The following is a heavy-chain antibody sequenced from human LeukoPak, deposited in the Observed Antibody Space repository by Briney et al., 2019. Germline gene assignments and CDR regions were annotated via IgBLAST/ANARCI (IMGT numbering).Heavy chain of an antibody. D-gene: IGHD1-1*01. CDR2: IKEDGSEK. V-gene: IGHV3-7*05. Sequence: PGRSLRLSCAASGFTFNTSWMSWVRQAPGKGLEWVANIKEDGSEKYYVDSVKGRFTISRDNAKNSLYLQMNSLRAEDTAVYYCARGGYTYGHWGQGTLVTVSS. CDR3: ARGGYTYGH. CDR1: GFTFNTSW. J-gene: IGHJ4*02.